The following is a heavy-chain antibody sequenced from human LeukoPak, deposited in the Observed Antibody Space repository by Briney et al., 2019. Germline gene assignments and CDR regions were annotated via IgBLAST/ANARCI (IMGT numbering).Heavy chain of an antibody. CDR3: AREGGSDCNFDY. J-gene: IGHJ4*02. V-gene: IGHV3-48*03. CDR2: ISSSGDAI. Sequence: GGSLRLSCAASGFTFSSYEMNWVRQAPGKGLEWVSYISSSGDAIYYPDSVKGRFTISRDNAKSSLYLQMNSLRAEDTAVYYCAREGGSDCNFDYWGQGTLATVSS. D-gene: IGHD2-21*02. CDR1: GFTFSSYE.